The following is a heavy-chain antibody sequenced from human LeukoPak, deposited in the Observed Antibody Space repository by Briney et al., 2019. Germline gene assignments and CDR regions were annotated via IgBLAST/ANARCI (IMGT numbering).Heavy chain of an antibody. V-gene: IGHV3-23*01. CDR3: AKEYMDTAMVPDAFDI. D-gene: IGHD5-18*01. CDR2: ISGSGGST. CDR1: GFTFSSYA. Sequence: GGSLRLSCAASGFTFSSYAMSWVRQAPGKGLEWVSGISGSGGSTYYADSVKGRFTISRDNSKNTLYLQMNSLRAEDTAVYYCAKEYMDTAMVPDAFDIWGQGTMVTVSS. J-gene: IGHJ3*02.